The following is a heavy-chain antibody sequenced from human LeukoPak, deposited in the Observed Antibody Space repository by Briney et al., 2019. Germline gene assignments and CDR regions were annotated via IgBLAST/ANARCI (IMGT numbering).Heavy chain of an antibody. CDR1: GFTVSSNE. J-gene: IGHJ4*02. CDR3: ARDERRCSDGTNCYPGDY. CDR2: ISGGST. Sequence: GGSLRLSCAASGFTVSSNEMSWVRQAPGKGLEWVSSISGGSTYYADSRKGRFTISRDNSKNTLHLQMNSLRAEDTAVYYCARDERRCSDGTNCYPGDYWGQGTLVTVSS. V-gene: IGHV3-38-3*01. D-gene: IGHD2-21*01.